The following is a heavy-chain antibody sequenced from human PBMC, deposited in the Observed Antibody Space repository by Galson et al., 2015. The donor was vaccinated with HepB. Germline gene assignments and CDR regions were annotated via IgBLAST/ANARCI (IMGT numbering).Heavy chain of an antibody. J-gene: IGHJ4*02. CDR3: ATDLDGDHYFRY. Sequence: SLRLSCAVSGFSVSNNYVSWVRQAPGKGLEWVSIIYNSGGTYYAGSVKGRFTISRDTSKNTLDLQLNSLRPEDTAVYYCATDLDGDHYFRYWGRGALVTVSS. V-gene: IGHV3-66*03. D-gene: IGHD4-17*01. CDR2: IYNSGGT. CDR1: GFSVSNNY.